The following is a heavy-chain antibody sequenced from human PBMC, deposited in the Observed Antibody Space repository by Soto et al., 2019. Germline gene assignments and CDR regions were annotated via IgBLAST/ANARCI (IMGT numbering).Heavy chain of an antibody. CDR3: AKGDNLGPKTGYAFDP. D-gene: IGHD5-12*01. J-gene: IGHJ5*02. CDR2: TYFRSKWYN. V-gene: IGHV6-1*01. CDR1: GDSVSSNTDS. Sequence: QTLSLTCGISGDSVSSNTDSWNLIKQSQSRCLEWLGRTYFRSKWYNDYAVSVKSRIIINPDTSNNQFSLQLNSVTPEDTAVYFCAKGDNLGPKTGYAFDPWGQGIMVTVSS.